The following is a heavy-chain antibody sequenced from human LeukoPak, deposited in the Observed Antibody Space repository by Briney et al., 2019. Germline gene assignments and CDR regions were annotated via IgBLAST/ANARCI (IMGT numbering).Heavy chain of an antibody. Sequence: PSETLSPTCAVYGGSFSGYYWSWIRQPPGKGLEWIGEINHSGSTNYNPSLKSRVTISVDTSKNQFSLKLSSVTAADTAVYYCATSYYDILTGYSLDAFDIWGQGTMVTVSS. CDR3: ATSYYDILTGYSLDAFDI. CDR1: GGSFSGYY. CDR2: INHSGST. J-gene: IGHJ3*02. D-gene: IGHD3-9*01. V-gene: IGHV4-34*01.